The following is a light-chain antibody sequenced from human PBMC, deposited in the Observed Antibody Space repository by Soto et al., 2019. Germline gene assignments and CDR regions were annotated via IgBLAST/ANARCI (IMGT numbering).Light chain of an antibody. CDR2: DAS. V-gene: IGKV3-11*01. CDR1: QSIKNY. J-gene: IGKJ1*01. CDR3: QQYNSYSRT. Sequence: EIVLTQSPGTLSLSPGERATLSCKASQSIKNYLAWYQKKPGQAPRLLIYDASNRATGIPSRFSGSGSGTEFTLTISSLQPDDFATYYCQQYNSYSRTFGQGTKVDIK.